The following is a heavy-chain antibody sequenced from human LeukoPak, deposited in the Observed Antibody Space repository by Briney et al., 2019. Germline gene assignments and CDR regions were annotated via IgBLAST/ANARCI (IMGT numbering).Heavy chain of an antibody. CDR2: TYYGSKWYN. V-gene: IGHV6-1*01. D-gene: IGHD6-13*01. Sequence: SQTLSLTCAISGDSVSSNSAAWNWIRQSPSRGLEWLGRTYYGSKWYNDYAVSVKSRITINPDTSKNQFSLQLNSVTPEDTAVYYCAREPIAAAGTGGDFDYWGQGTLVTVSS. CDR1: GDSVSSNSAA. J-gene: IGHJ4*02. CDR3: AREPIAAAGTGGDFDY.